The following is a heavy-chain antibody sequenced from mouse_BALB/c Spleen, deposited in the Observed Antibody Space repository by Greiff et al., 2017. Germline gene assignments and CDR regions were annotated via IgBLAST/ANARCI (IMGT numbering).Heavy chain of an antibody. Sequence: DVKLVESGPSLVKPSQTLSLTCSVTGDSITSGYWNWIRKFPGNKLEYMGYISYSGSTYYNPSLKSRISITRDTSKNQYYLQLNSVTTEDTATYYCARDASTMITTYAMDYWGQGTSVTVSS. V-gene: IGHV3-8*02. CDR1: GDSITSGY. CDR2: ISYSGST. CDR3: ARDASTMITTYAMDY. D-gene: IGHD2-4*01. J-gene: IGHJ4*01.